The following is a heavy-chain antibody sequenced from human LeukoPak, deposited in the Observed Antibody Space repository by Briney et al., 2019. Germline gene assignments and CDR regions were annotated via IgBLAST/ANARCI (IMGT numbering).Heavy chain of an antibody. J-gene: IGHJ4*02. CDR3: ALYYDSSGYYFEKDYFDY. CDR2: IIPIFGTA. CDR1: GGTFSSYA. Sequence: GASVKVSCKASGGTFSSYAISWVRQAPGQGLEWMGGIIPIFGTANYAQKFQGRVTITADESTSTAYMELSSLRSEDTAVYYCALYYDSSGYYFEKDYFDYWGQGTLVTVSS. V-gene: IGHV1-69*01. D-gene: IGHD3-22*01.